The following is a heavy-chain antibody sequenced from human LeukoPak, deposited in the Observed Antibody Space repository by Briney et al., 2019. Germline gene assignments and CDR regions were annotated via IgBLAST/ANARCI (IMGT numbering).Heavy chain of an antibody. D-gene: IGHD3-9*01. V-gene: IGHV3-30-3*01. Sequence: GGSLRLSCAASGFTFSSYAMHWVRQAPGKGLEWVAVISYDGSDKYYADSVKGRFTISRDKSKNTLYLQMNSLRVEDTAVYYCAKGASIHVTGPDFWGPGTLVTVSS. CDR3: AKGASIHVTGPDF. CDR2: ISYDGSDK. CDR1: GFTFSSYA. J-gene: IGHJ4*02.